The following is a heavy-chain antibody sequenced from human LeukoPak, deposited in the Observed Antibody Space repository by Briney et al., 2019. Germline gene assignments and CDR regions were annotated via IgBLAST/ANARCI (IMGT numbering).Heavy chain of an antibody. CDR1: GYSFTSSW. D-gene: IGHD1-7*01. CDR3: ARQAGTTNVPPDYYYYGMDV. Sequence: GESLKISCQASGYSFTSSWIGWARQMPGKGLEWMAIINPGDSDTRYSPSFQGQVTISADKSISTVYLQWGSLKASDTAMYYCARQAGTTNVPPDYYYYGMDVWGQGTTVTVSS. J-gene: IGHJ6*02. CDR2: INPGDSDT. V-gene: IGHV5-51*01.